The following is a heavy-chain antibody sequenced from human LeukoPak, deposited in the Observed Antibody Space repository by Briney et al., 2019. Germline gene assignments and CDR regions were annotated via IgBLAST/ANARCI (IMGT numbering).Heavy chain of an antibody. D-gene: IGHD3-10*01. Sequence: GGSLRLSCAASGFTFSSHGMSWVRQAPGKGLEWISGVSTSGGSVYYADSVKGRFTISRDNSRNTLYLQMNRLRADDTAMYYCARDDWIRGVVLDDFGYWGQGTLVTVSS. CDR2: VSTSGGSV. CDR3: ARDDWIRGVVLDDFGY. V-gene: IGHV3-23*01. CDR1: GFTFSSHG. J-gene: IGHJ4*02.